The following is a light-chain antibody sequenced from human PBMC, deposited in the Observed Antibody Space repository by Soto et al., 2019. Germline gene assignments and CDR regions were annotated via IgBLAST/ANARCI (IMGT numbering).Light chain of an antibody. CDR3: ETWDSNTRV. V-gene: IGLV4-60*03. CDR2: LEGVGSY. Sequence: QPVLTQSSSASASLGSSVKLTCTLSSRHSSYIIAWHQQQPGKAPRYLMKLEGVGSYNKGSGVPDRFSGSGSGADRYLTISNLQSEDEADYYCETWDSNTRVFGGGTKLTVL. J-gene: IGLJ3*02. CDR1: SRHSSYI.